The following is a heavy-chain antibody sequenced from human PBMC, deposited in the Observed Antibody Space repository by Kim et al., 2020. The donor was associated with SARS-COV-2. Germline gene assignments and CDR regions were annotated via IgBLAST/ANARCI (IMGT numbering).Heavy chain of an antibody. J-gene: IGHJ4*02. CDR2: ISSSSSYI. Sequence: GGSLRLSCAASGFTFSSYSMNCVRQAPGKGLEWVSSISSSSSYIYYADSVKGRFTISRDNAKNSLYLQMNSLRAEDTAVYYCARDRLDYDSSGYSPFFDYWGQGTLVTVSS. CDR3: ARDRLDYDSSGYSPFFDY. CDR1: GFTFSSYS. V-gene: IGHV3-21*01. D-gene: IGHD3-22*01.